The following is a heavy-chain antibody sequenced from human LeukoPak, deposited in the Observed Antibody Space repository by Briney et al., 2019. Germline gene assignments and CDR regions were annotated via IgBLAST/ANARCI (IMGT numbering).Heavy chain of an antibody. CDR3: AKDVAAAGDWYFDL. V-gene: IGHV3-9*03. Sequence: GGSLRLSCAASGFTFDDYAMHWVRQAPGKGLEWVSGISWNSGSIGYADSVKGRFTISRDNAKNSLYLQMNSLRAEDMALYYCAKDVAAAGDWYFDLWGRGTLVTVSS. J-gene: IGHJ2*01. CDR2: ISWNSGSI. CDR1: GFTFDDYA. D-gene: IGHD6-25*01.